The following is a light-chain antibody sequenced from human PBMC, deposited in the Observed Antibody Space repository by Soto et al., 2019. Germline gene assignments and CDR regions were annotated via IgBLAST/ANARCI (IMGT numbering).Light chain of an antibody. CDR3: SSFSSTTTPMV. V-gene: IGLV2-14*01. CDR1: SSDVGIYNY. Sequence: QSALTQPASVSGSPGQSITISCTGTSSDVGIYNYASWYQQHPGKAPRLLIYEVSNRPSGISNRFSASKSGNTASLTISGLQAEDEADYYCSSFSSTTTPMVFGGGTQLTVL. CDR2: EVS. J-gene: IGLJ2*01.